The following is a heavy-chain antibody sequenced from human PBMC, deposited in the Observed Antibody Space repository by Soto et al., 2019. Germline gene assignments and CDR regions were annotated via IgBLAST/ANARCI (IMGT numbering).Heavy chain of an antibody. Sequence: GGSLRLSCAASGFTFSSYAMSWVRQAPGRGLECVSGISASGTSTYFGDSVKGRFTISRDNAKNTLYLQMNSLRAEDTALYYCARNTGAFDIWGQGRMVTVSS. D-gene: IGHD3-10*01. V-gene: IGHV3-23*01. CDR1: GFTFSSYA. CDR2: ISASGTST. CDR3: ARNTGAFDI. J-gene: IGHJ3*02.